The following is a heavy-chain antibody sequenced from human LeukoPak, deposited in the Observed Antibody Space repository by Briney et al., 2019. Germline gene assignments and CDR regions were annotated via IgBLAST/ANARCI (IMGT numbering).Heavy chain of an antibody. J-gene: IGHJ4*02. V-gene: IGHV4-59*01. CDR2: IYYSGSA. CDR1: GGSISSYQ. CDR3: ARVGVDYSGNIIKYFFDY. Sequence: SETLSLTCTVSGGSISSYQWSWIRQPPGKGLEWIGNIYYSGSANYNPSLKSRVTISVDTSKNQSSLKLSPVTAADTAVYYCARVGVDYSGNIIKYFFDYWGQGTLVTVSS. D-gene: IGHD4-23*01.